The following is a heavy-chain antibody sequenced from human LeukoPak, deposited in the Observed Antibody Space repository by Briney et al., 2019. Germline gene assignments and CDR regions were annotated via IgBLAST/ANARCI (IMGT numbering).Heavy chain of an antibody. Sequence: GASVKVSCKASGYTFTGYYMHWVRQAPGQGLEWMGWINPNSGGTNYAQKFQGRVTMTRDTSISTAYMELSRLRSDDTAVYYCARPPLGYCSSTSCPMGYWGQGTLATVSS. CDR1: GYTFTGYY. CDR2: INPNSGGT. D-gene: IGHD2-2*01. CDR3: ARPPLGYCSSTSCPMGY. J-gene: IGHJ4*02. V-gene: IGHV1-2*02.